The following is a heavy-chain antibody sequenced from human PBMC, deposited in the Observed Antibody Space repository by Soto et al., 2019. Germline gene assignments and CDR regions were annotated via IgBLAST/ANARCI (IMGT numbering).Heavy chain of an antibody. CDR2: IYYSGST. D-gene: IGHD6-6*01. V-gene: IGHV4-59*01. J-gene: IGHJ4*02. Sequence: QVQLQESGPGLVKPSETLSLTCTVSGGSISSYYWSWIRQPPGKGLGWIGYIYYSGSTNYNPSLKSRVTISVDTSKNQFSLKLSSVTAADTAVYYCARADSSSWIFDYWGQGTLVTVSS. CDR1: GGSISSYY. CDR3: ARADSSSWIFDY.